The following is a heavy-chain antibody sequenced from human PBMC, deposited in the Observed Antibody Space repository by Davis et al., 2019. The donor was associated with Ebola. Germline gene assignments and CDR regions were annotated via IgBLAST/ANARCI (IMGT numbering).Heavy chain of an antibody. V-gene: IGHV2-70*01. CDR1: GFSLSTGGMC. D-gene: IGHD3-9*01. CDR3: ARVYDRASGDGMDV. CDR2: IDWDDDK. Sequence: SGPTLVKPTQTLTLTCTFSGFSLSTGGMCVSWIRQPPGKALEWLALIDWDDDKYYNPSLKTRLTISRDTSKNQVVLTMTNMDPVDTATYYCARVYDRASGDGMDVWGRGTKVTVSS. J-gene: IGHJ6*02.